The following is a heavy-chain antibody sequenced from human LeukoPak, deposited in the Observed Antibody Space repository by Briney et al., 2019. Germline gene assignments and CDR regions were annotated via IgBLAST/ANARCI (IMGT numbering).Heavy chain of an antibody. V-gene: IGHV3-30*02. J-gene: IGHJ4*02. D-gene: IGHD3-10*01. Sequence: GGSLRLSCAASGFTFSSYGMHWVRQAPGKGLEWVAFIRYDGSNKYYADSVKGRFTISRDNSKNTLYLQMNSLRAEDTAVYYCAKGAMVRGVIYYFDYWGQGTLATVSS. CDR3: AKGAMVRGVIYYFDY. CDR1: GFTFSSYG. CDR2: IRYDGSNK.